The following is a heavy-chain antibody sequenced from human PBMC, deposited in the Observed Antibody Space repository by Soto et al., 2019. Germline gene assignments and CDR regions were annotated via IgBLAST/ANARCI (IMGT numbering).Heavy chain of an antibody. Sequence: EVQLVESGVGLVKPGGSLRLSCAASGFTFSSYSMNWVRQAPGKGLEWVSSISSSSSYIYYADSVKGRFTISRDNAKNSLYLQMNSLRAEDTAVYYCARVSGSSRMYYFDYWGQGTLVTVSS. J-gene: IGHJ4*02. D-gene: IGHD6-19*01. CDR1: GFTFSSYS. CDR3: ARVSGSSRMYYFDY. CDR2: ISSSSSYI. V-gene: IGHV3-21*01.